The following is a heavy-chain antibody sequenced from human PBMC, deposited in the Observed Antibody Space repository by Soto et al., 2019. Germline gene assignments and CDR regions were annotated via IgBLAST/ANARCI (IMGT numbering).Heavy chain of an antibody. CDR1: GYTFTDNG. V-gene: IGHV1-18*04. D-gene: IGHD5-12*01. Sequence: QVQLVQSGAEVKKSGASVRVSCEASGYTFTDNGITWVRQAPGQGLEWMGWVNAYNGDTNYAQNLQGRVTMTTDTSTSTAYIERRSLRSDDTAVYYCARDRGGRDGYNYFDYCGQGTLVTVSS. CDR2: VNAYNGDT. CDR3: ARDRGGRDGYNYFDY. J-gene: IGHJ4*02.